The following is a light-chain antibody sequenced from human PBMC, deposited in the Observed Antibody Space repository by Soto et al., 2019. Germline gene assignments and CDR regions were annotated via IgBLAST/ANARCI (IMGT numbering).Light chain of an antibody. CDR1: QSVSTN. CDR2: GAS. Sequence: PGEIATLSFRASQSVSTNLVWYQQKPGQAPRLLIYGASTRATGVPGRFSGTGSGTEFTLTISSLQPEDFATYYCLQDYNYPLTFGGGTKVDIK. V-gene: IGKV3-15*01. J-gene: IGKJ4*01. CDR3: LQDYNYPLT.